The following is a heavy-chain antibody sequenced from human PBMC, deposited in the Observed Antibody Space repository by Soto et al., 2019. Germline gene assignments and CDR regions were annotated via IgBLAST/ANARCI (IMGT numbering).Heavy chain of an antibody. Sequence: QITLKESGPTLVKPTQTLTLTCTFSGFSLSTSGVGVGWIRQPPGKALEWLALIYWDDDKRYSPSLKSRLTITKDTSTNQVVITMTNMDPVDTATYYCAHSQAYCGGDCYSADYWGQGTLVTVSS. CDR3: AHSQAYCGGDCYSADY. CDR2: IYWDDDK. CDR1: GFSLSTSGVG. V-gene: IGHV2-5*02. J-gene: IGHJ4*02. D-gene: IGHD2-21*02.